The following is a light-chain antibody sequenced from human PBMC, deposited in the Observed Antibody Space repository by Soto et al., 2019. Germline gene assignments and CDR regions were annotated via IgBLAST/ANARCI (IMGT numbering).Light chain of an antibody. Sequence: QSVLTQPRSVSGSPGQSVTLSCTGTSSDVGGYHYVSWYQHHSGKAPKIIIYDVNKRPSGVPDRFSGSKSGNTASLTISGLQTEDEADYYCCSYSISTTYLFGTGTKLTVL. V-gene: IGLV2-11*01. CDR2: DVN. CDR3: CSYSISTTYL. J-gene: IGLJ1*01. CDR1: SSDVGGYHY.